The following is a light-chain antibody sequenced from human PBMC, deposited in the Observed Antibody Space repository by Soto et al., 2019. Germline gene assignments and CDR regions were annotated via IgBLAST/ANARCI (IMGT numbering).Light chain of an antibody. CDR1: QSVSSFY. Sequence: EIVLAQSPGTLSLSPGERATLSCRASQSVSSFYLAWYQQRPGQAPRLLIYGASSRATVIPDRFSGSGSGTAFTLTISRLEPEDFAVYYCQQYGSSPYTFGQGTKLEI. CDR3: QQYGSSPYT. CDR2: GAS. V-gene: IGKV3-20*01. J-gene: IGKJ2*01.